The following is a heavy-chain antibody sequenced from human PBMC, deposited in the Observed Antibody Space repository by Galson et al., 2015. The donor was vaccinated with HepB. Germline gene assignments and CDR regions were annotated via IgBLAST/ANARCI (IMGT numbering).Heavy chain of an antibody. Sequence: SLRLSCATSGITFDDYAMHWVRQAPGKGLEWVAGISWNRETIAYADSVKGRFTISRDNPRNSLYLQMNSLRPEDTALYFCAKDIRYCGGDCLIFDAFDMWAKGQWSPSLQ. J-gene: IGHJ3*02. CDR2: ISWNRETI. V-gene: IGHV3-9*01. CDR1: GITFDDYA. D-gene: IGHD2-21*02. CDR3: AKDIRYCGGDCLIFDAFDM.